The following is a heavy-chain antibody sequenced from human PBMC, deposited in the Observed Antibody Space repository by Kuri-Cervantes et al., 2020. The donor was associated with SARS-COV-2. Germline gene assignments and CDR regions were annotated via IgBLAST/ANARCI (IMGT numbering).Heavy chain of an antibody. CDR2: IYYSGST. Sequence: SETLSLTCTVSGGSISSYYWSWIRQPPGKGLEWIGYIYYSGSTNYNPSLKSRVTISVDTSKNQFSLKLSSVTAADTAVYYCARGRGYSGWRLNWFDPCGQGTLVTVSS. V-gene: IGHV4-59*12. D-gene: IGHD5-12*01. J-gene: IGHJ5*02. CDR3: ARGRGYSGWRLNWFDP. CDR1: GGSISSYY.